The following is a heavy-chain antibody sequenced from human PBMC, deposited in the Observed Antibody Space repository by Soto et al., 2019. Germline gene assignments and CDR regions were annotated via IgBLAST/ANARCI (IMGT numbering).Heavy chain of an antibody. D-gene: IGHD5-12*01. Sequence: GSLRLSCAASGFTFSSYSMNWVRQAPGKGLEWVSYISSSSNSIYYADSVKGRFTISRDNAKNSLHLQMNSLRAEDTAVYYCAGWLQFRFACWGQGTLVTVSS. V-gene: IGHV3-48*01. CDR3: AGWLQFRFAC. CDR2: ISSSSNSI. CDR1: GFTFSSYS. J-gene: IGHJ4*02.